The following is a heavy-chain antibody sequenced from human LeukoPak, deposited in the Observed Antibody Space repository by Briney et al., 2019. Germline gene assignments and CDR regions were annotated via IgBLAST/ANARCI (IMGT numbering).Heavy chain of an antibody. V-gene: IGHV3-74*01. Sequence: GGSLRLSCAASGFTFSSYWMHWVRQAPGKGLVWVSRINSDGSSTSYADSVKGRFTISRDNAKNTLYLQMNSLRAEDTAVYYCTTVLVLYYYYYMDVWGKGTTVTVSS. CDR3: TTVLVLYYYYYMDV. CDR2: INSDGSST. J-gene: IGHJ6*03. CDR1: GFTFSSYW. D-gene: IGHD6-13*01.